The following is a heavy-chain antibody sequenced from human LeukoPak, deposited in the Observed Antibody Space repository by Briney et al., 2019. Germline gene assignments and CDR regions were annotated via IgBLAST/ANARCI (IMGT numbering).Heavy chain of an antibody. CDR2: IYPGDSDT. Sequence: GESLKISCQGSGFSFTSYWIGWVRQVPGKGLEWMGIIYPGDSDTRYSPSFQGQVTISADKSISTAYLQWSSLKASDTAMYYCARAAGAAAGYFDYWGQGTLVTVSS. J-gene: IGHJ4*02. D-gene: IGHD6-13*01. CDR1: GFSFTSYW. CDR3: ARAAGAAAGYFDY. V-gene: IGHV5-51*01.